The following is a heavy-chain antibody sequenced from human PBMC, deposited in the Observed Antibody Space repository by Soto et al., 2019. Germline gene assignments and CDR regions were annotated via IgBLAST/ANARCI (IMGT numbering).Heavy chain of an antibody. CDR3: ARWYYYDSSGYLPY. J-gene: IGHJ4*02. D-gene: IGHD3-22*01. CDR1: GGSISSYY. Sequence: SETLSLTCTVSGGSISSYYWSWIRQPPGKGLEWIGYIYYSGSTNYNPSLKSRVTISVDTSKNQFSLKLSSVTAADTAVYYCARWYYYDSSGYLPYWGQGTLVTVSS. V-gene: IGHV4-59*01. CDR2: IYYSGST.